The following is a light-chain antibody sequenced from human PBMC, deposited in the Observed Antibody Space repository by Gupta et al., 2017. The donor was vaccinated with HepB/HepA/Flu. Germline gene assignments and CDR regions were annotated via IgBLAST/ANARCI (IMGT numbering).Light chain of an antibody. CDR2: WAS. V-gene: IGKV4-1*01. J-gene: IGKJ4*01. Sequence: DIVMTQFPDSLAVSLGERATINCKSSQSVLYPSNNKNYLAWYQQKPGQPPKLLIYWASTRESGVPDRFSGSGSGTDFTLTISSLQAEDVAVYYCQQYYSTPLTFGGGTKVEIE. CDR1: QSVLYPSNNKNY. CDR3: QQYYSTPLT.